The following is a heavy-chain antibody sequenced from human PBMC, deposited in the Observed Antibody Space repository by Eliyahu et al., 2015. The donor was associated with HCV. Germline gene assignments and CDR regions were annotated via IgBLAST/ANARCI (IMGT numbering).Heavy chain of an antibody. CDR1: GFTFSSYW. CDR2: INSDGSST. V-gene: IGHV3-74*01. Sequence: PGGSLRLSCAASGFTFSSYWMHWVRQAPGKGLVWVSRINSDGSSTSYADSVKGRFTISRDNAKNTLYLQMNSLRAEDTAVYYCALQYFTFGGLYWGQGTLVTVSS. D-gene: IGHD3-16*01. CDR3: ALQYFTFGGLY. J-gene: IGHJ4*02.